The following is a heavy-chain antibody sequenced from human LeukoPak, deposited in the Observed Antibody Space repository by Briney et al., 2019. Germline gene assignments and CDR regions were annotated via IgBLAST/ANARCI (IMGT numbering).Heavy chain of an antibody. CDR2: ISSGSSYI. J-gene: IGHJ6*03. CDR3: AREISAWFGAKYYMDV. V-gene: IGHV3-21*01. D-gene: IGHD3-10*01. Sequence: NPGGSLRLSCAASGFTLSRYSMNWVRQAPGKGLEWVSSISSGSSYIYYAGSVKGRFTISRDNAKNSLYLQMNSLRAEDTAVYYCAREISAWFGAKYYMDVWGKGTTVTISS. CDR1: GFTLSRYS.